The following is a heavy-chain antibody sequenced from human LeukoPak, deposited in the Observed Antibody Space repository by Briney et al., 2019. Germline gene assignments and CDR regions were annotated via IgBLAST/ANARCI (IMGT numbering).Heavy chain of an antibody. Sequence: ASVKVSCQASGGTFSSYAISWVRQAPGQGLEWMGGIIPIFGTENYAQKFQGRVTITADESTITAYMELSSLRSEETAVYYCARDKGDELLWFGELLEDWGQGTLVTVSS. CDR3: ARDKGDELLWFGELLED. V-gene: IGHV1-69*13. D-gene: IGHD3-10*01. J-gene: IGHJ4*02. CDR2: IIPIFGTE. CDR1: GGTFSSYA.